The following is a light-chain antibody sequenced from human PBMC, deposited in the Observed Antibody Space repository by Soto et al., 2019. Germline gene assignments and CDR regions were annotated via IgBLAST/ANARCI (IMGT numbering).Light chain of an antibody. CDR3: QKCSVFPHP. Sequence: DIQMTQSPSTLSASVGDRVTITCRASQSIGRSLAWYQQKPGKAPKLLIFKASTLESGVPSRLSGSGSGTEFTLPINRLQPDDFETYYGQKCSVFPHPFGRGTKLEI. CDR1: QSIGRS. CDR2: KAS. V-gene: IGKV1-5*03. J-gene: IGKJ2*01.